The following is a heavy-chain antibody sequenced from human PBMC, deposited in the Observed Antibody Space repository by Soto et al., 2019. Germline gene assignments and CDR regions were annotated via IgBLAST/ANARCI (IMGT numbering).Heavy chain of an antibody. V-gene: IGHV1-18*01. CDR2: ISAYNGNT. CDR3: ARDAPTIAAQDDY. D-gene: IGHD6-13*01. CDR1: GYTFTSYG. J-gene: IGHJ4*02. Sequence: QVQLVQSGAEVKKPGASVKVSCKASGYTFTSYGITWVRQAPGQGLEWMGWISAYNGNTNYTEKLQGRVTMTTDTSTRIAYMELRILRSDDTAVYYCARDAPTIAAQDDYWGQGTLVTVSS.